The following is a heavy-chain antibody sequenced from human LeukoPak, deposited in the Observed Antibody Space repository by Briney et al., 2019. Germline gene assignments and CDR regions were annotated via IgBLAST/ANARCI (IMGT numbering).Heavy chain of an antibody. D-gene: IGHD2-21*02. CDR2: ISTYSGNT. V-gene: IGHV1-18*01. Sequence: GASVKVSCKPSGYTFTSYALSWVRQAPGQGLEWMGWISTYSGNTNYAQKLQGRITMTIETSTSTAYMELRSLRSDDTAVYYCARGVVTAHDAFDIWGQGTMVTVSS. J-gene: IGHJ3*02. CDR3: ARGVVTAHDAFDI. CDR1: GYTFTSYA.